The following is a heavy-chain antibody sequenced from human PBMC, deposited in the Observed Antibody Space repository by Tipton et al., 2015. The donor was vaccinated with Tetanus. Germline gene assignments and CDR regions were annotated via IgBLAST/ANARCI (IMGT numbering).Heavy chain of an antibody. CDR2: ISSSSSYI. Sequence: SLRLSCAASGFTFSSYSMNWVRQAPGKGLEWVSSISSSSSYIYYADSVKGRFTISRDNAKNSLYLQMNSLRAEDTAVYYCAREGLHDYGDYVGFDYWGQGTLVTVSS. V-gene: IGHV3-21*01. J-gene: IGHJ4*02. CDR1: GFTFSSYS. CDR3: AREGLHDYGDYVGFDY. D-gene: IGHD4-17*01.